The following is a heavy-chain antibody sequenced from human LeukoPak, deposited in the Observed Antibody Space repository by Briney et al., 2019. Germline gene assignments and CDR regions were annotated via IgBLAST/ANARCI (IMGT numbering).Heavy chain of an antibody. CDR1: GGTFSSYA. V-gene: IGHV1-69*13. CDR2: IIPIFGTA. D-gene: IGHD2-2*01. J-gene: IGHJ4*02. CDR3: AREGYCSSTSCPLGY. Sequence: SVKVSCKASGGTFSSYAISWVRQAPGQGLEWMGGIIPIFGTANYAQKFQGRVTITADESTSTAYMELSSLRSEDTAVYYCAREGYCSSTSCPLGYWGQGTLVTVSS.